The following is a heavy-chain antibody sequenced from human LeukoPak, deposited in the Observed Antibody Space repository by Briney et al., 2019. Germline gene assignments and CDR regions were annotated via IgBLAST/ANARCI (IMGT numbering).Heavy chain of an antibody. D-gene: IGHD5-12*01. J-gene: IGHJ4*02. CDR2: ISSSSSYI. CDR1: GFTFSSYS. Sequence: GGSLRLSCAASGFTFSSYSMNWVRQAPGKGLEWVSSISSSSSYIYYADSVKGRFTISRDNAKNSLYLQMNSLRAEDTAVYYCGRVDGNSGYDFLDYWGQGTLVTVSS. CDR3: GRVDGNSGYDFLDY. V-gene: IGHV3-21*01.